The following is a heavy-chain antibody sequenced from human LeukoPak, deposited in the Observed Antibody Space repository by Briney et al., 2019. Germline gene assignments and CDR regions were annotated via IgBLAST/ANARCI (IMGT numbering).Heavy chain of an antibody. J-gene: IGHJ4*02. Sequence: SVKVSCKASGGTFSSYAISWVRQAPGQGLEWMGRIIPILGIANYAQKFQGRVTITADKSTSTAYMELSRLRSDDTAVYYCARGRSEGDYYDSSGYYYYWGQGTLVTVSS. CDR3: ARGRSEGDYYDSSGYYYY. D-gene: IGHD3-22*01. CDR2: IIPILGIA. V-gene: IGHV1-69*04. CDR1: GGTFSSYA.